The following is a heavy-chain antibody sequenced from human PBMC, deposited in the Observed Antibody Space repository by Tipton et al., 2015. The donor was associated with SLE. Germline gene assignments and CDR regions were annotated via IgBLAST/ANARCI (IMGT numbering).Heavy chain of an antibody. J-gene: IGHJ4*02. V-gene: IGHV4-38-2*01. CDR3: ASQRWLQFLDY. CDR1: GYSISSGYY. CDR2: IYYTGST. D-gene: IGHD5-24*01. Sequence: GLVKPSEILSLNCGVSGYSISSGYYWGWIRQPPGKGLEWIGNIYYTGSTYYNPSLKSRITISVDTSNNQFSLKLISVTAADTAVYFCASQRWLQFLDYWGQGALVTVSS.